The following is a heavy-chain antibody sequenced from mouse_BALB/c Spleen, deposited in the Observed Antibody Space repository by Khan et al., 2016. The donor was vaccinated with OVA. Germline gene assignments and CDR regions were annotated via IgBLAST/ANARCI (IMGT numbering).Heavy chain of an antibody. J-gene: IGHJ3*01. CDR3: TSAHGDYGLAY. Sequence: QIQLVQSGPELKKPGETVKISCKASGYTLTNYGMNWVKQAPGKGLKWMGWINTYTGEPTYAEDFKGRIAFSLETSASTAYLQINNLKNEDTATYCVTSAHGDYGLAYWGQGTLVTVSA. D-gene: IGHD2-13*01. V-gene: IGHV9-3-1*01. CDR2: INTYTGEP. CDR1: GYTLTNYG.